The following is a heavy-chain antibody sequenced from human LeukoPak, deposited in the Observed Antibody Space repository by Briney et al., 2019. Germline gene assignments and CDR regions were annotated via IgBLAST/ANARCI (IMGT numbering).Heavy chain of an antibody. Sequence: PSETLSLTCTVSGGSISSYYWSWIRQPPGKGLEWIGEINHSGSTNYNPSLKSRVTISVDTSKNQFSLKLSSVTAADTAVYYCARDYYDSSGYTDEGYNWFDPWGQGTLVTVSS. CDR1: GGSISSYY. CDR3: ARDYYDSSGYTDEGYNWFDP. CDR2: INHSGST. V-gene: IGHV4-34*01. J-gene: IGHJ5*02. D-gene: IGHD3-22*01.